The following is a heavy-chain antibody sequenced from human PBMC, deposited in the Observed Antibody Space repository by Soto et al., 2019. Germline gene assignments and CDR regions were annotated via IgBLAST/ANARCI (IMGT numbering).Heavy chain of an antibody. Sequence: QVQLVQSGAEVKKPGSSVKVSCKASGGTFSSYAISWVRQAPGQGLEWMGGIIPIFGTANYAQKFQGRVTITADESTSTDYMELSSLRSEDTAVYYCARDSRSPLVMVPAFDIWGQGTMVTVSS. CDR3: ARDSRSPLVMVPAFDI. CDR2: IIPIFGTA. CDR1: GGTFSSYA. V-gene: IGHV1-69*01. D-gene: IGHD3-10*01. J-gene: IGHJ3*02.